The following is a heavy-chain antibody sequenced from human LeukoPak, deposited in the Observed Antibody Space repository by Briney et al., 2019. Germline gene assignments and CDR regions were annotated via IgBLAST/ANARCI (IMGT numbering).Heavy chain of an antibody. CDR3: ARGFYDFWTTPPYP. Sequence: GRSLRLSCAASGFTFSSYAMHWVRQAPGKGLEWVAVISYDGSNKYYADSVKGRFTISRDNSKNTLYLQMNSLRAGDTAVYYCARGFYDFWTTPPYPRGQGTLVTVSS. CDR1: GFTFSSYA. J-gene: IGHJ5*02. V-gene: IGHV3-30-3*01. CDR2: ISYDGSNK. D-gene: IGHD3-3*01.